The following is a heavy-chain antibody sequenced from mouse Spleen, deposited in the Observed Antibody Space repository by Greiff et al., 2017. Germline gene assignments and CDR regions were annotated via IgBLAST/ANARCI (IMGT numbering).Heavy chain of an antibody. CDR1: GFTFSSYA. CDR2: ISSCGSYT. J-gene: IGHJ3*01. CDR3: ARLEGFAY. Sequence: EVHLVESGGGLVKPGGSLKLSCAASGFTFSSYAMSWVRQTPEKRLEWVATISSCGSYTYYPDSVKGRFTISRDNAKNTLYLQMSSLRSEDTAMYYCARLEGFAYWGQGTLVTVSA. V-gene: IGHV5-9-3*01.